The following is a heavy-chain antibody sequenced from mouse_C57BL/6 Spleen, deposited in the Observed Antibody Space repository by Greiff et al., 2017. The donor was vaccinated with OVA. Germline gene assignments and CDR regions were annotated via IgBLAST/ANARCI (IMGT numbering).Heavy chain of an antibody. Sequence: EVQLQQSGPELVKPGASVKIPCKASGYTFTDYNMDWVKQSHGKSLEWIGDINPNNGGTIYNQKFKGKATLTVYKSSSTAYMELRSLTSEDTAVYYFARVTTVVDCYFDVWGTGTTVTVSS. J-gene: IGHJ1*03. V-gene: IGHV1-18*01. CDR2: INPNNGGT. CDR3: ARVTTVVDCYFDV. CDR1: GYTFTDYN. D-gene: IGHD1-1*01.